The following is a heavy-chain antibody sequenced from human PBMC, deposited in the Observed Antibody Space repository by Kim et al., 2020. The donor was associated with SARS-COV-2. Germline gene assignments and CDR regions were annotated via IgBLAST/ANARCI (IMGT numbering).Heavy chain of an antibody. Sequence: GGSLRLSCVTSGFTFSAYDMHWVRQAPGKGLEWLSFITKSSTTIYYADSVEGRFTISRDNAKNSLFLQMNSLRDEDTAFYYCVRDLLGEAVDMWVQG. V-gene: IGHV3-48*02. CDR1: GFTFSAYD. J-gene: IGHJ3*02. CDR3: VRDLLGEAVDM. CDR2: ITKSSTTI. D-gene: IGHD3-16*01.